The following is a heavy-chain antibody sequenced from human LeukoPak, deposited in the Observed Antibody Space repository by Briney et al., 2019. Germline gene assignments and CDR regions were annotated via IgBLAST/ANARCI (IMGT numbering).Heavy chain of an antibody. CDR3: ARDSSGYNWFDP. D-gene: IGHD3-22*01. Sequence: SETLSLTCTVSGASISGHYWIWIRQPPGRGLEWIGYVYSSGSTNYNPSLKSRVTMSVDTSKSQFSLKLSSVTAADTAVYYCARDSSGYNWFDPWGQGTLVTVSS. CDR1: GASISGHY. CDR2: VYSSGST. J-gene: IGHJ5*02. V-gene: IGHV4-59*11.